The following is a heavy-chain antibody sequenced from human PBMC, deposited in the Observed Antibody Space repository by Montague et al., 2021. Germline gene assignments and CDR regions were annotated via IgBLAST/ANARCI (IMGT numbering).Heavy chain of an antibody. J-gene: IGHJ4*02. CDR3: AKEKGIALVRGLDY. CDR1: GFRFDDHT. D-gene: IGHD3-10*01. Sequence: SLRFSCAASGFRFDDHTMHWVRQVPGKGLEWVSGISWNSNTIDYVDSVKGRFTISRDHAKNSLYLEMNSLRAEDTALYFCAKEKGIALVRGLDYWGQGTQVTVSS. CDR2: ISWNSNTI. V-gene: IGHV3-9*01.